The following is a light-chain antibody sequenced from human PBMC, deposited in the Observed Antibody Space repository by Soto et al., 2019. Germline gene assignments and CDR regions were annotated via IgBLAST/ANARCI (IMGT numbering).Light chain of an antibody. Sequence: QSVLTQPPSVSAAPGQKITISCSGTNSNIGNYYVSWYHQIPGTAPKLIIYEVRNRPSGVSNRLSGSKSGNTASLTISGLQADDEADYYCCSYTSSSIRVFGGGTK. CDR1: NSNIGNYY. J-gene: IGLJ3*02. V-gene: IGLV2-14*01. CDR2: EVR. CDR3: CSYTSSSIRV.